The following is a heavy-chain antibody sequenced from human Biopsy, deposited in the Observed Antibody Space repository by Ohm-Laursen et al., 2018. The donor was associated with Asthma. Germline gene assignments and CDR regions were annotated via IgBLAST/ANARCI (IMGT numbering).Heavy chain of an antibody. Sequence: SLRLSCAAFGFTFSTYGMHWVRQAPGKGLEWVAFIAWDGINSYYADSVKGRFTISRDNSRNTLYLQKNSLRADDTAVYYCARAGEYDIVGGRDGGGQGTTVIVS. V-gene: IGHV3-30*03. CDR2: IAWDGINS. CDR3: ARAGEYDIVGGRDG. CDR1: GFTFSTYG. J-gene: IGHJ6*02. D-gene: IGHD2-21*01.